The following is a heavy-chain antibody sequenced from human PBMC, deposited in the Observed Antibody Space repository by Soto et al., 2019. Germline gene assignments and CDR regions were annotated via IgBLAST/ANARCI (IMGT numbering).Heavy chain of an antibody. J-gene: IGHJ4*02. CDR2: ISGSGGST. CDR1: GFTFSSYA. V-gene: IGHV3-23*01. D-gene: IGHD3-10*01. CDR3: AKSDGWFRELLAIDY. Sequence: GSLRLSCAASGFTFSSYAMSWVRQAPGKGLEWVSAISGSGGSTYYADSVKGRFTISRDNSKNTLYLQMNSLRAEDTAVYYCAKSDGWFRELLAIDYWGQATLVTVSS.